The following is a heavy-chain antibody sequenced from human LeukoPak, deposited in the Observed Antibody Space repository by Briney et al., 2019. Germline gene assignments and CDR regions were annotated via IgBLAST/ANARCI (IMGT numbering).Heavy chain of an antibody. CDR1: GFTFSSYA. CDR2: ISGSGGST. D-gene: IGHD2-21*01. CDR3: VKGIARIDY. V-gene: IGHV3-23*01. Sequence: GGSLRLSCAASGFTFSSYAMSWVRQAPGKGLEWVSAISGSGGSTYYADSVKGRFTISRDNAKNSLYLQMNSLRAEDTAVYYCVKGIARIDYWGQGTLVTVSS. J-gene: IGHJ4*02.